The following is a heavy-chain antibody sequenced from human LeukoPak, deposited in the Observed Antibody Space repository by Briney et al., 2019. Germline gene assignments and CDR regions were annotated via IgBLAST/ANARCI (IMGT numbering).Heavy chain of an antibody. Sequence: SETLSLTCTVSGGSISSYYWSWIRQPPGKGLEWIGYIYTSGSTNYNPSLKSRVTISVDTSKNQFSLKLNSVTAADTAVYYCARVSCSTSSRNMDVWGKGTTVTVSS. CDR1: GGSISSYY. J-gene: IGHJ6*03. CDR3: ARVSCSTSSRNMDV. V-gene: IGHV4-4*09. CDR2: IYTSGST. D-gene: IGHD2-2*01.